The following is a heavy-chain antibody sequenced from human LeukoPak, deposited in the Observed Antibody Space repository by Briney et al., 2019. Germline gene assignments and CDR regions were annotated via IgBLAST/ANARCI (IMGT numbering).Heavy chain of an antibody. V-gene: IGHV3-74*01. J-gene: IGHJ4*02. CDR1: GFTVSDNH. Sequence: GGSLRLSCAASGFTVSDNHISWVRQAPGKGLVWVSRINSDGSSTSYADSVKGRFTISRDNAKNTLYLQMNSLRAEDTAVYYCARGPWFGADYWGQGTLVTVSS. CDR2: INSDGSST. D-gene: IGHD3-10*01. CDR3: ARGPWFGADY.